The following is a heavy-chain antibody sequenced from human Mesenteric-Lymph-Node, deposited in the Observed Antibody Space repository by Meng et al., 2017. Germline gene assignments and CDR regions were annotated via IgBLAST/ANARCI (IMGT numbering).Heavy chain of an antibody. J-gene: IGHJ4*02. CDR1: GGSISSYY. D-gene: IGHD6-13*01. CDR3: ARGRGYSSSWYLVLFDY. CDR2: IYYSGST. V-gene: IGHV4-59*01. Sequence: SETLSLTCTVSGGSISSYYWSWLRQPPGKGLEWIGYIYYSGSTNYNPSLKSRVTISVDTSKNQFSLKLSSVTAADTAVYYCARGRGYSSSWYLVLFDYWGQGTLVTVSS.